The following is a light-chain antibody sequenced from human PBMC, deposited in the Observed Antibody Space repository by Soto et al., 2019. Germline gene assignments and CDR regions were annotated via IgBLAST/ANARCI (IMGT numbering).Light chain of an antibody. V-gene: IGKV3D-15*01. J-gene: IGKJ1*01. CDR3: QHYNSYSEA. CDR2: GAS. CDR1: QPISRN. Sequence: EIVMTQSPDNLSVSLGQGATLSCRASQPISRNLAWYQQKPGQAPRLLIYGASSRATGIPDRFSGSGSGTEFTLTISSLQPDDFVTYYCQHYNSYSEAFGQGTKVDI.